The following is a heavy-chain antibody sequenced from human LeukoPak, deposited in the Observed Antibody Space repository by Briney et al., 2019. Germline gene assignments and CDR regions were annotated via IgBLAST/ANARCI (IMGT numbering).Heavy chain of an antibody. CDR1: GYTFTSYG. CDR2: ISAYNGNT. D-gene: IGHD5-12*01. CDR3: ARDREDIVATIYYYYYGMDV. J-gene: IGHJ6*02. Sequence: RGASVKVSCKASGYTFTSYGISWVRQAPGQGLEWMGWISAYNGNTNYAQKLQGRVTMTTDTSTSTAYMELRSLRSDDTAVYYCARDREDIVATIYYYYYGMDVWGQGTTVTVSS. V-gene: IGHV1-18*01.